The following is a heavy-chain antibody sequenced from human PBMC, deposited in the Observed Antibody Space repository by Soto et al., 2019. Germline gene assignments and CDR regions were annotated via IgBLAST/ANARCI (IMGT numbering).Heavy chain of an antibody. V-gene: IGHV3-30*18. J-gene: IGHJ4*02. CDR3: AKGYSGSYPGGADY. D-gene: IGHD1-26*01. CDR1: GFSFSTYG. CDR2: ISYDGSKE. Sequence: QVQLVESGGGVVQPGRSLRLSCSAAGFSFSTYGMHWVRQAPGKGLEWVAIISYDGSKEYYADSVKGRFTISRDNSKNTLYMQLNSLRAEDTAVSYCAKGYSGSYPGGADYWCQGTLVTVSS.